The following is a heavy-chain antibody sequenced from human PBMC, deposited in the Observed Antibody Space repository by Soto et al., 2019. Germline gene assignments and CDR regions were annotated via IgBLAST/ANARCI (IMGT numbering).Heavy chain of an antibody. V-gene: IGHV3-7*01. CDR3: AREPVPAAMYYYYYYMDV. J-gene: IGHJ6*03. Sequence: GGSLRLSCAASGFTFSSYWMSWVRQAPGKGLEWVANIKQDGSEKYYVDFVKGRFTISRDNAKNSLYLEMNSLRAEDTVVYYCAREPVPAAMYYYYYYMDVWGKGTTVTVSS. D-gene: IGHD2-2*01. CDR1: GFTFSSYW. CDR2: IKQDGSEK.